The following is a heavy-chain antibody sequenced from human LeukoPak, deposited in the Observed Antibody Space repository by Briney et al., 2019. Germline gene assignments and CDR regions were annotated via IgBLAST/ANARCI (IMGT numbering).Heavy chain of an antibody. CDR3: ARDSHRSTIFGVIIPLGFDY. CDR2: IYTSGST. D-gene: IGHD3-3*01. J-gene: IGHJ4*02. CDR1: GGSISSYY. V-gene: IGHV4-4*07. Sequence: SETLSLTCTVSGGSISSYYWSWIRQPAGKGLEWIGRIYTSGSTNYNPSLKSRVTMSVDTSKNQFSLKLSSVTAADTAVYYCARDSHRSTIFGVIIPLGFDYWGQGTLVTVSS.